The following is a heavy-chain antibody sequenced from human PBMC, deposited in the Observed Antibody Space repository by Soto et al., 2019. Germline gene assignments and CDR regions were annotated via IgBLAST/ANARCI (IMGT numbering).Heavy chain of an antibody. V-gene: IGHV5-51*01. Sequence: GESLKISCESSGYTFANYWIRWLRQVPGKGLAWVAIISPSDSRTIYNPSFQGQVTISADKSIITAYLQWTSLKASAAAIYYCSNFKYSSSVRYLQYWRQGTPVTVSS. D-gene: IGHD5-12*01. CDR2: ISPSDSRT. CDR3: SNFKYSSSVRYLQY. CDR1: GYTFANYW. J-gene: IGHJ1*01.